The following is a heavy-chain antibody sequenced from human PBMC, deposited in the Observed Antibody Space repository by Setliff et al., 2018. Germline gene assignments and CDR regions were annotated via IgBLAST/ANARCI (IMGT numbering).Heavy chain of an antibody. D-gene: IGHD6-13*01. J-gene: IGHJ4*02. CDR1: GYTFNDYG. V-gene: IGHV1-46*02. CDR2: IHTGGGSA. CDR3: ARGGLAAAGRKGVFEY. Sequence: GASVKVSCKTSGYTFNDYGITWVRQVPGQGLEWMGIIHTGGGSASYAQKFQGRVTMTSDTSTSTVYMEVNIVTSDDTAIYYCARGGLAAAGRKGVFEYWGQGTVVTVSS.